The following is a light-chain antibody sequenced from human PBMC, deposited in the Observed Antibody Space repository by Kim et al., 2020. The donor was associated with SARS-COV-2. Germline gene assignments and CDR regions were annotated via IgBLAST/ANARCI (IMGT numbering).Light chain of an antibody. CDR2: DVT. V-gene: IGLV2-14*03. CDR1: SSDIGTYNS. CDR3: SSYTSSRTLV. Sequence: QSALTQPASVSGSPGQSITISCTGTSSDIGTYNSVSWYQQHPGNAPKLMIYDVTDRPSGISNRFSGSKSDTTASLTISGLQAEDEADYYCSSYTSSRTLVFGGGTQLTVL. J-gene: IGLJ2*01.